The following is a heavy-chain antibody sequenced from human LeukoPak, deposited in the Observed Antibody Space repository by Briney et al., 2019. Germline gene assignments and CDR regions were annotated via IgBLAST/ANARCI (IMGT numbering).Heavy chain of an antibody. CDR1: GGSISSYY. CDR3: ARGSPLDYDFWSGYPKIFDY. J-gene: IGHJ4*02. D-gene: IGHD3-3*01. CDR2: IYYSGST. Sequence: TSETLSLTCTVSGGSISSYYWSWIRQPPGKGLEWIGYIYYSGSTNYNPSLKSRVTISVDTSKNQFSLKLSSATAADTAVYYCARGSPLDYDFWSGYPKIFDYWGQGTLVTVSS. V-gene: IGHV4-59*01.